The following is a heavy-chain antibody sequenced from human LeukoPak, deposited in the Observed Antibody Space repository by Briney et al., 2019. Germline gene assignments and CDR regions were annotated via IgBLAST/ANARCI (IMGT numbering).Heavy chain of an antibody. CDR2: ISSTSSTI. V-gene: IGHV3-48*01. CDR1: GFTFSSYG. J-gene: IGHJ4*02. Sequence: PGGSLRLSCGASGFTFSSYGMNWVRQAPGKGLEWVSHISSTSSTIYYADSVKGRFTISRDNAKNSLYLQMNSLRAEDTAVYYCAILTIFGVVIDYWGQGTLVTVSS. D-gene: IGHD3-3*01. CDR3: AILTIFGVVIDY.